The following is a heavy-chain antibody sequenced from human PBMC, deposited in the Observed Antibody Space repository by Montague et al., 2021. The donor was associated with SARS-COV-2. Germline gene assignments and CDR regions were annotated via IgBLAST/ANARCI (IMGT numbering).Heavy chain of an antibody. Sequence: SLRLSCAASGFTFSSYAMSWVRQAPGKGLEWVSAINGSGGSTYYADSVKGRFTISRDNSKNTLYLQMNSLRAEDTAVYYCAKASWIQLWFRTPYFDYWGQGTLVTVSS. CDR1: GFTFSSYA. CDR2: INGSGGST. J-gene: IGHJ4*02. CDR3: AKASWIQLWFRTPYFDY. D-gene: IGHD5-18*01. V-gene: IGHV3-23*01.